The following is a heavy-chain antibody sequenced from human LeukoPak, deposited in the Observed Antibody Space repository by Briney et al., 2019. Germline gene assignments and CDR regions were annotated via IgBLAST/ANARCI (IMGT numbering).Heavy chain of an antibody. Sequence: GGSLRLSCTASGFTFSSYSMNWVRQAPGEGLEWVSSISTSSSYIYYADSVKGRFTISRDNAKKSLYLQMNSLRAEDTAVYYCARGRYDSRIFDYWGQGTLVTVSS. V-gene: IGHV3-21*01. CDR2: ISTSSSYI. D-gene: IGHD3-22*01. CDR1: GFTFSSYS. CDR3: ARGRYDSRIFDY. J-gene: IGHJ4*02.